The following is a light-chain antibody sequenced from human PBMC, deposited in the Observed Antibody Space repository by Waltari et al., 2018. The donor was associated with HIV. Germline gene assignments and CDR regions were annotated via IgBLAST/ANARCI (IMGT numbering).Light chain of an antibody. CDR3: AAWDDNLSAVV. J-gene: IGLJ2*01. Sequence: QSVLTQPPSTSGTPGQRVTISCSGSSSNIGANWVCWFQQLPGTPPKLLHDRNNQRPSGVPDRYSASKSGTSASLAISDLRADDEADYYCAAWDDNLSAVVFGGRTKLSVL. CDR1: SSNIGANW. V-gene: IGLV1-47*01. CDR2: RNN.